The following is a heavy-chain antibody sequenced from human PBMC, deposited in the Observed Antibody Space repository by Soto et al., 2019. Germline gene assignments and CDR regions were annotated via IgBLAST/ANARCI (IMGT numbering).Heavy chain of an antibody. V-gene: IGHV3-53*02. CDR1: GFTVSSYN. J-gene: IGHJ6*02. CDR2: TYSGGTT. CDR3: ARKLSGAVQGWAYGMDV. Sequence: EVHLVESGGGLMQPGGSLRPSCAASGFTVSSYNMIWVRQAPVKGLEWVSVTYSGGTTQYADSVKGRFTVSRDNSKNTLYLQMSSLRDDDTAVYYCARKLSGAVQGWAYGMDVWGRGTTVTVSS. D-gene: IGHD1-26*01.